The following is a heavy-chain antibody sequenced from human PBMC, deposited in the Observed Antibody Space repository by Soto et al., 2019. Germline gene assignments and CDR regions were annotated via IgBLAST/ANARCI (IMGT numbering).Heavy chain of an antibody. J-gene: IGHJ3*02. CDR3: ARSGTAMVLDAFDI. V-gene: IGHV1-69*13. D-gene: IGHD5-18*01. Sequence: SVEVSCNASGGTFSSYAISWVRQAPGQGLEWMGGIIPIFGTANYAQKFQGRVTITADESTSTAYMELSSLRSEATAVYYCARSGTAMVLDAFDIWRQGTMVTASS. CDR2: IIPIFGTA. CDR1: GGTFSSYA.